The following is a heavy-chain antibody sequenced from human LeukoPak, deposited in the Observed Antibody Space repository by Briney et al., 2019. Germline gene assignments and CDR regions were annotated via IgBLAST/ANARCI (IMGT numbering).Heavy chain of an antibody. V-gene: IGHV3-30*18. D-gene: IGHD7-27*01. CDR3: AKAKTNWEVDY. J-gene: IGHJ4*02. CDR1: GFTFSSYG. CDR2: ISYDGSNK. Sequence: GGSLRLSCAASGFTFSSYGMHWVRQAPGKGLEWVAVISYDGSNKYYADSVKGRFTISKDNSKNTLYLQMNSLRAEDTAVYYCAKAKTNWEVDYWGQGTLVTVSS.